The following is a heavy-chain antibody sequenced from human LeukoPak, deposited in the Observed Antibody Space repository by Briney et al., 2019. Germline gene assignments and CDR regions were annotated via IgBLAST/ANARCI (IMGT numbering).Heavy chain of an antibody. CDR3: ARLVHDSSDQPFYYYYMDV. D-gene: IGHD3-22*01. J-gene: IGHJ6*03. CDR2: IYYSGGA. V-gene: IGHV4-39*01. CDR1: GGSISSGSYY. Sequence: SETLSLTCTVSGGSISSGSYYWGWIRQPPGKGLEWIGSIYYSGGAYYNPSLKSRVTISVDTSKNQFSLKLSSVTAADTAVYYCARLVHDSSDQPFYYYYMDVWGKGTTVTVSS.